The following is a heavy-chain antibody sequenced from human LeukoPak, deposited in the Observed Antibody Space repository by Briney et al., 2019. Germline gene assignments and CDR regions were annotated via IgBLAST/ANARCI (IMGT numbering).Heavy chain of an antibody. CDR3: ARGIVRIAARVGNWFDP. Sequence: VASVKVSCKASGYTFTGYYMHWVRQAPGQGLEWMGWINPNSGGTNYAQKFQGRVTMTRDTSISTAYMELSRLRSDDTAVYYCARGIVRIAARVGNWFDPWGQGTLVTVSS. V-gene: IGHV1-2*02. D-gene: IGHD6-6*01. CDR2: INPNSGGT. CDR1: GYTFTGYY. J-gene: IGHJ5*02.